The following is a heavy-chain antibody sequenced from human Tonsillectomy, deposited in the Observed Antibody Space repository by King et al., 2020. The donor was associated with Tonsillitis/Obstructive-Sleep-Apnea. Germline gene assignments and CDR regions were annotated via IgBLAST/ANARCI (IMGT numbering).Heavy chain of an antibody. V-gene: IGHV7-4-1*02. Sequence: VQLVESGYELKTHGASVKVSCKASGYIFTSYAMNWVLQAPGQGLEMMGWINNKNWNPTYAQGFTGRVVFSLETFVSTANLQISSLKAEDTAVYYCAYLGCSSSSCYNGFWGQGTLVTVSS. CDR1: GYIFTSYA. CDR2: INNKNWNP. J-gene: IGHJ4*02. CDR3: AYLGCSSSSCYNGF. D-gene: IGHD3-22*01.